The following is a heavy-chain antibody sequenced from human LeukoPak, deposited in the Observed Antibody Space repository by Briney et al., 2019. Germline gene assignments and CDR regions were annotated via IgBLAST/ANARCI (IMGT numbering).Heavy chain of an antibody. J-gene: IGHJ4*02. CDR3: ARSSYPYYFDY. CDR2: VNNDGSST. V-gene: IGHV3-74*01. CDR1: GFSFNSFW. Sequence: PGGSLRLSCAASGFSFNSFWMHWVRQAPGKGLVWVSRVNNDGSSTTYADSVKGRLTISRDNARNTLYLQMNSVRAEDTAVYYCARSSYPYYFDYWGQGTLVTVSS. D-gene: IGHD6-13*01.